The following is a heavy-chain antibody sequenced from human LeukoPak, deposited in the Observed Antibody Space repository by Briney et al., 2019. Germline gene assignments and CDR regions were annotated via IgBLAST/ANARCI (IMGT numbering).Heavy chain of an antibody. CDR2: IRYDGSNK. CDR1: GFTFSSYG. CDR3: AKRDSSSSGYNFDY. V-gene: IGHV3-30*02. Sequence: GGSLRLCCAASGFTFSSYGMHWVRQAPGKGLEWVAFIRYDGSNKYYADSVKGRFTISRDNSKNTLYLQMNSLRAEDTAVYYCAKRDSSSSGYNFDYWGQGTLVTVSS. J-gene: IGHJ4*02. D-gene: IGHD6-6*01.